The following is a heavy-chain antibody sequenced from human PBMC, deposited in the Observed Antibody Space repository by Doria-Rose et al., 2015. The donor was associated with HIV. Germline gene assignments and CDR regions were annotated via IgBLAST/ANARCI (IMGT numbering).Heavy chain of an antibody. D-gene: IGHD6-13*01. CDR3: ARIKSSRWYHKYYFDF. CDR1: GVSLSSPGMG. V-gene: IGHV2-26*01. Sequence: QVTLKESGPVLVKPTETLTLTCTVSGVSLSSPGMGVSWIRQPPGKALEWLANIFSDDEGSYKTSLKSRLTISRGTDKCQVVLTMTDMDPVDTATYYCARIKSSRWYHKYYFDFWGQGTLVIVSA. CDR2: IFSDDEG. J-gene: IGHJ4*02.